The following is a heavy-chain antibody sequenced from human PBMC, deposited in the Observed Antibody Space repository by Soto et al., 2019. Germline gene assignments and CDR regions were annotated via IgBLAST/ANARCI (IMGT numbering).Heavy chain of an antibody. CDR3: ARQIYDSSCYYYAC. D-gene: IGHD3-22*01. CDR2: IYSLGNT. Sequence: SETLSLTCTVSGGSISSSSYYWGWIRQPPGQGLEWLGSIYSLGNTYYTPSLQSRVTISVDKSKSQLFLKQSSLPAPDTAVYYCARQIYDSSCYYYACWGQGTLGTVSS. J-gene: IGHJ4*02. CDR1: GGSISSSSYY. V-gene: IGHV4-39*01.